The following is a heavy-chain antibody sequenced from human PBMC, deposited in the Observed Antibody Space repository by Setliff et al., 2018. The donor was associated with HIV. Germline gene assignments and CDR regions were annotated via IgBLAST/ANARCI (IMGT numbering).Heavy chain of an antibody. CDR1: GGSISSYY. CDR2: IYTSENT. Sequence: SGTLSLTCTVSGGSISSYYWSWIRQPPGKGLEWIGYIYTSENTNYNPSLKSRLTISVDTSKNQFSLKLSSVTAADTAVYYCARGPSINTIRARGYYMDVWAKGTTVTVSS. J-gene: IGHJ6*03. D-gene: IGHD3-10*01. CDR3: ARGPSINTIRARGYYMDV. V-gene: IGHV4-4*08.